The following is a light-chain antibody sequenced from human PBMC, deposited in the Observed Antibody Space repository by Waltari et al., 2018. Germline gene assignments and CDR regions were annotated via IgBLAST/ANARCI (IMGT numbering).Light chain of an antibody. J-gene: IGKJ1*01. CDR2: RSS. CDR3: QQHGTLPAT. Sequence: EIVLTQPPGTASLSPVEIVTISCRAIQSVGSSRLAWYQQKPGQAPRLVFYRSSRTATGIPDRFSGSGSGTDFSLTISRLEPEDFAVYCCQQHGTLPATFGQGTKVEIK. V-gene: IGKV3-20*01. CDR1: QSVGSSR.